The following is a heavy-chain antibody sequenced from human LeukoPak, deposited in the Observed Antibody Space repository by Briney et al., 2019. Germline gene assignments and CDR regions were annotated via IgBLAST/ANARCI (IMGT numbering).Heavy chain of an antibody. V-gene: IGHV3-11*01. CDR3: GGGPRGHYYYYMDV. D-gene: IGHD2-15*01. Sequence: IIISCSTIYYADSVKARFTISRDNAKNSLYLQMNSLRAEDTAVDYCGGGPRGHYYYYMDVWGKGTTVTVSS. CDR2: IIISCSTI. J-gene: IGHJ6*03.